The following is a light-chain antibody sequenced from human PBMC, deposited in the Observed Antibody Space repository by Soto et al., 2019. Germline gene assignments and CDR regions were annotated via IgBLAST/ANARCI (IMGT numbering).Light chain of an antibody. CDR3: QQYGTSPYT. CDR2: GAS. J-gene: IGKJ2*01. V-gene: IGKV3-20*01. CDR1: QSVSSNY. Sequence: EIVLTQSPGTLSLSPGERANLSCRASQSVSSNYLAWYQQKPGQAPSLLIYGASYRATGSPDRFSGSGSGTDFTLTISRLEPEDFAVYYCQQYGTSPYTFGQGTKLEIK.